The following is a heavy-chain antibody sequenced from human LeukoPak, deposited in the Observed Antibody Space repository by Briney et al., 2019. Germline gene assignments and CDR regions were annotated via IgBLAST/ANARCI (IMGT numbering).Heavy chain of an antibody. D-gene: IGHD6-19*01. CDR2: ISNSGST. CDR1: GGSINTYY. V-gene: IGHV4-4*07. J-gene: IGHJ4*02. CDR3: ARGGAVPGSFDY. Sequence: SETLSLTCTVSGGSINTYYWSWIRPPAGKGLEWIGRISNSGSTNYKPSLKSRVTISADKSKNQFSLKLTSVTAADTAVYFCARGGAVPGSFDYWGQGTLVTVSS.